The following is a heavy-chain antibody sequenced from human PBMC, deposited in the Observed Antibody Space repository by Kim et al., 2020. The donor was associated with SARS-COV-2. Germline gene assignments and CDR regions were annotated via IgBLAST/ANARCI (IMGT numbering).Heavy chain of an antibody. D-gene: IGHD3-9*01. CDR3: TRALYYDFLTGYLH. V-gene: IGHV3-49*02. Sequence: ASVKGRLTISRDDSKSIAYLQMNSLKTEDTAVYYCTRALYYDFLTGYLHWGQGTLVTVSS. J-gene: IGHJ4*02.